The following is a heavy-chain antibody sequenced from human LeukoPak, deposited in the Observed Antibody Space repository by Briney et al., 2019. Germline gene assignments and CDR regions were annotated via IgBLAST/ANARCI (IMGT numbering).Heavy chain of an antibody. CDR2: IYYSGST. CDR1: GGSISSYY. D-gene: IGHD3-3*01. J-gene: IGHJ4*02. Sequence: PSETLSLTCTVSGGSISSYYWSWIRQPPGKGLEWIGYIYYSGSTNYNPSLKSRVTISVDTSKNQFSLRLSSVTAADTAVYYCARGALEWLLGVDYWGQGTLVTVSS. CDR3: ARGALEWLLGVDY. V-gene: IGHV4-59*01.